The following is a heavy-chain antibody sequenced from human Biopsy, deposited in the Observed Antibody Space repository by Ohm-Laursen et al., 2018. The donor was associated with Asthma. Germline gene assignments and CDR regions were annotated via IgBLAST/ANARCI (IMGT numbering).Heavy chain of an antibody. CDR3: ARVKDGYNFDY. CDR2: IYHSGST. D-gene: IGHD5-24*01. J-gene: IGHJ4*02. CDR1: GGSISSGGYS. V-gene: IGHV4-30-2*01. Sequence: QTLSLTCAVSGGSISSGGYSWSWIRPPPGKGLEWIGYIYHSGSTYYNPSLKSRVTISVDRSKNQFSLRRSSVTAADTAVYYCARVKDGYNFDYWGQGTLVTVSS.